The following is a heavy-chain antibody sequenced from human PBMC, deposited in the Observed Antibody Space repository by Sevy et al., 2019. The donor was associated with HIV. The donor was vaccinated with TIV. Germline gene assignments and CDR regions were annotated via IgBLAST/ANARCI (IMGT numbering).Heavy chain of an antibody. CDR2: INWNGVGT. J-gene: IGHJ4*02. V-gene: IGHV3-20*04. CDR1: GLNFDDYG. D-gene: IGHD2-21*02. CDR3: ARERSCGGDCYYFDY. Sequence: GGSQRLSCAASGLNFDDYGMSWVRQAPGKGLEWVSAINWNGVGTSYADSVKGRFTISRDNAKNSLYVQMNSLRAEDTALYYCARERSCGGDCYYFDYWGQGTLVTVPS.